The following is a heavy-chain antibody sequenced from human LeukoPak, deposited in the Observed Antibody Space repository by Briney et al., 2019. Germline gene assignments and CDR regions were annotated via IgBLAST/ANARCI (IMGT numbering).Heavy chain of an antibody. J-gene: IGHJ4*02. CDR2: INPNSGGT. CDR3: ARDSHYYDSSGYYRFGYDY. D-gene: IGHD3-22*01. Sequence: ASVKVSCNASGYTFTGYYMHWVRQAPGRGLEWMGWINPNSGGTNYAQKFQGRVTMTRDTSISTAYMELSRLRSDDTAVYYCARDSHYYDSSGYYRFGYDYWGQGTLVTVSS. V-gene: IGHV1-2*02. CDR1: GYTFTGYY.